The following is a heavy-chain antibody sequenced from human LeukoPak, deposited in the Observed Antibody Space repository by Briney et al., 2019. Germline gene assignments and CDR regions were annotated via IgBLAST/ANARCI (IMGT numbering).Heavy chain of an antibody. CDR3: AKAFVEGESSGY. D-gene: IGHD3-3*01. V-gene: IGHV3-21*01. J-gene: IGHJ4*02. Sequence: PGGSLRLSCAASGFIFGDYSMNWVRQAPGKGLEWVSSIDSTSTYIYYADSVKGRFTISRDNSKNTLYLQMNSLRAEDTAVYYCAKAFVEGESSGYWGQGTLVTVSS. CDR1: GFIFGDYS. CDR2: IDSTSTYI.